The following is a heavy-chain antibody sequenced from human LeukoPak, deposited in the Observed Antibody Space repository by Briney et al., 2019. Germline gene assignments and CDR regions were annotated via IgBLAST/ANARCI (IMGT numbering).Heavy chain of an antibody. Sequence: PGGSLRLSCAASGFTFSSYWMHWVRQAPGKGLERVANIKQDGSEKYYVDSVKGRFTISRDNAKNSLYLQMNSLRAEDTAVYYCARDPAGYCSSTSCFGYFDYWGQGTLVTVSS. CDR2: IKQDGSEK. D-gene: IGHD2-2*01. V-gene: IGHV3-7*03. CDR3: ARDPAGYCSSTSCFGYFDY. CDR1: GFTFSSYW. J-gene: IGHJ4*02.